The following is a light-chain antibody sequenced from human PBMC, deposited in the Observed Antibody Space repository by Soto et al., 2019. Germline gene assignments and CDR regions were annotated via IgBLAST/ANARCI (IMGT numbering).Light chain of an antibody. CDR2: GAS. V-gene: IGKV3-15*01. CDR1: QSVSSSN. J-gene: IGKJ1*01. Sequence: IVLTQSPGTLSLSPVEIATLSFMAIQSVSSSNLAWYQQKPGQAPRLLIYGASTRATGIPARFSGSGSGTEFILTISSLQSEDFAVYYCQQYNNWPTWTFGQGTKVDI. CDR3: QQYNNWPTWT.